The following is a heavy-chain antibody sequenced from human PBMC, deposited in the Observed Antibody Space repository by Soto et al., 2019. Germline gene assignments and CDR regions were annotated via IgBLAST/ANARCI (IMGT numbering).Heavy chain of an antibody. Sequence: QITLKESGPTLVKPTQSLTLTCTFSGFSLSTSGVGVGWIRQPPGKAQEWLALIYWDDGKRYSPSLKSRLTITKDTAKNQVVLTMTNMDPVDTATYYCAHTLGQWLAYGMDVWGQGTTVTVSS. CDR3: AHTLGQWLAYGMDV. CDR1: GFSLSTSGVG. D-gene: IGHD6-19*01. CDR2: IYWDDGK. V-gene: IGHV2-5*02. J-gene: IGHJ6*02.